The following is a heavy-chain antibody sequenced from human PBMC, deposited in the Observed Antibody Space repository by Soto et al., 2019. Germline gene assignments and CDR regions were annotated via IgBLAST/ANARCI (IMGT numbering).Heavy chain of an antibody. D-gene: IGHD3-22*01. Sequence: PGGSLRLSCAASGFTFSSYAMHWVRRAPGKGLEWVAVISYDGSNKYYADSVKGRFTISRDNSKNTLYLQMNSLRAEDTAVYYCARSQAYYDSSGYYPDPFDYWGQGTLVTVSS. CDR1: GFTFSSYA. V-gene: IGHV3-30-3*01. CDR2: ISYDGSNK. J-gene: IGHJ4*02. CDR3: ARSQAYYDSSGYYPDPFDY.